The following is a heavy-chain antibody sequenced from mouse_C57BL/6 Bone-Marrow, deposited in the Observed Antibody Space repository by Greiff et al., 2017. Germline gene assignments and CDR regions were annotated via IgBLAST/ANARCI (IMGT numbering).Heavy chain of an antibody. Sequence: EVQLQQSGPGLVKPSQSLSLTCSVTGYSITSGYYWNWIRQFPGNKLEWMGYISYDGSNNYNPSLKNRISITRDTSKNQFFLKLNSVTTEDTATYYGAREEYGSSFSWFAYWGQGTLVTVSA. J-gene: IGHJ3*01. V-gene: IGHV3-6*01. CDR1: GYSITSGYY. D-gene: IGHD1-1*01. CDR3: AREEYGSSFSWFAY. CDR2: ISYDGSN.